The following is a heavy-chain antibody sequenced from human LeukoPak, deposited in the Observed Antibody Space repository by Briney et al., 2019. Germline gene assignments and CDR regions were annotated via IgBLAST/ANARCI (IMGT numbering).Heavy chain of an antibody. CDR3: ARGEQWLVHYDY. V-gene: IGHV4-39*01. J-gene: IGHJ4*02. CDR1: GVSISTSRYY. Sequence: SETLSLTCTVSGVSISTSRYYWGWIRQPPGKGLEWIGNIYYTGPTYYNASLESRVTISLDTSKNQFFLKLNSVTPEDTAVYYCARGEQWLVHYDYWGQGTLVTVSS. CDR2: IYYTGPT. D-gene: IGHD6-19*01.